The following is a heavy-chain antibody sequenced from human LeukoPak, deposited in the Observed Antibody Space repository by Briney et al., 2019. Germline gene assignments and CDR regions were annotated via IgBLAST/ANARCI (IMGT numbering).Heavy chain of an antibody. CDR3: AKDSGYSSGWQLFDAFDI. V-gene: IGHV3-30*18. CDR1: GFTFSSYG. Sequence: GGSLRLSCAASGFTFSSYGMHWLRQAPGKGREWVAVISYDGSNKYYADSVKGRFTISRDNSKNTMYLQMNSLRAEDTAVYYCAKDSGYSSGWQLFDAFDIWGQGTMVTVSS. J-gene: IGHJ3*02. CDR2: ISYDGSNK. D-gene: IGHD6-19*01.